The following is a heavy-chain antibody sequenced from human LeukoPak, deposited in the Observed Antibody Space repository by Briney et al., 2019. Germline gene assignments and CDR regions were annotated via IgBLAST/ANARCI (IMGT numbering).Heavy chain of an antibody. CDR3: AKDGGGYYPYYYYYMDV. Sequence: GGSLRLSCAASGFTFDDYAMHWVRQGPGKGLEWVSGISWDSGTIAYADSVKGRFTISRDNSKNTLYLQMNSLRAEDTAVYYCAKDGGGYYPYYYYYMDVWGKGTTVTISS. D-gene: IGHD3-22*01. CDR2: ISWDSGTI. CDR1: GFTFDDYA. J-gene: IGHJ6*03. V-gene: IGHV3-9*01.